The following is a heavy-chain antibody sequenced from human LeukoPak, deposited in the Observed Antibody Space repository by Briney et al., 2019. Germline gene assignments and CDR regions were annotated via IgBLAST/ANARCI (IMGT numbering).Heavy chain of an antibody. Sequence: KSSETLSLTCTVSGGSISSSSYYWGWIRQPPGKGLEWIGSIYYSGSTYYNPSLKSRATISVDTSKNQFSLKLSSVTAADTAVYYCARVYGSGSYYNGYYYYYMDVWGKGTTVTVSS. D-gene: IGHD3-10*01. J-gene: IGHJ6*03. CDR3: ARVYGSGSYYNGYYYYYMDV. CDR2: IYYSGST. V-gene: IGHV4-39*01. CDR1: GGSISSSSYY.